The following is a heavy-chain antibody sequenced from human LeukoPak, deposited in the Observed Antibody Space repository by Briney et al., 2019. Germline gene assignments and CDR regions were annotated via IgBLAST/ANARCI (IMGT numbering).Heavy chain of an antibody. CDR3: ARRKNTAIAMVRGVRGGLNWFDP. J-gene: IGHJ5*02. V-gene: IGHV4-34*01. Sequence: SETLSLTCAVYGGSFSNYYWSWIRQPPGKGLEWIGEINHSGSTNYNPSLKSRVTISVDTSKNQFSLKLSSVTAADTAVYYCARRKNTAIAMVRGVRGGLNWFDPWGQGALVTVSS. CDR2: INHSGST. D-gene: IGHD3-10*01. CDR1: GGSFSNYY.